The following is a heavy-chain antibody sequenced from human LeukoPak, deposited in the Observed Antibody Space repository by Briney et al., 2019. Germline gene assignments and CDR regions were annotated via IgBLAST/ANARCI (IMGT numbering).Heavy chain of an antibody. CDR3: AKGGGYPDY. J-gene: IGHJ4*02. CDR1: GFTFNDYG. Sequence: PGGSLRLSCAASGFTFNDYGTSWVRHAPGKGLEWVSGINWNGGRTGYADPMKGRFIISRDNSKNTLYLQMNSLRAEDTAVYYCAKGGGYPDYWGQGTLVTVSS. CDR2: INWNGGRT. D-gene: IGHD1-26*01. V-gene: IGHV3-20*04.